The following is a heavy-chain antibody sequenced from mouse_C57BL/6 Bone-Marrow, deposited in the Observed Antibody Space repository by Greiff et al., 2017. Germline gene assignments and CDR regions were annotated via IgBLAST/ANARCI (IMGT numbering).Heavy chain of an antibody. CDR1: GYTFTSYW. CDR2: IDPSDSYT. J-gene: IGHJ4*01. V-gene: IGHV1-59*01. CDR3: VLTEYAMDF. D-gene: IGHD4-1*01. Sequence: QVQLQQSGAELVRPGTSVKLSCKASGYTFTSYWMHWVKQRPGQGLEWIGVIDPSDSYTNYNQKFKGKATLTVDTSSSTASMQLSSLTSDDSAVYYFVLTEYAMDFWGQGTSVTVSS.